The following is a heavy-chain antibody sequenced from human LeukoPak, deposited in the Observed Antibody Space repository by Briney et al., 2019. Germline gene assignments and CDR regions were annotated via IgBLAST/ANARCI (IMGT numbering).Heavy chain of an antibody. V-gene: IGHV1-24*01. CDR3: ATCPYGSGSMSYDY. J-gene: IGHJ4*02. CDR2: FDPEDGET. CDR1: GYTLTELS. D-gene: IGHD3-10*01. Sequence: ASVKVSCKVSGYTLTELSMHWVRQAPGKGLEWMGGFDPEDGETIYAQKFQGRVTMTEDTSTDTAYMELSSLRSEDTAVYYCATCPYGSGSMSYDYWGQGTLVTVSS.